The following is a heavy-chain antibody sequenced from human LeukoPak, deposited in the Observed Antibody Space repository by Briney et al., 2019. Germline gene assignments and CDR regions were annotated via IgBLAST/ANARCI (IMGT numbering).Heavy chain of an antibody. Sequence: GGSLRLSCAASGFTFSTYVMSWVRQAPGKGLEWVANIKQDGSEKYYVDSVKGRFTISRDNAKNSLYLQMNSLRAEDTAVYYCARNPITIFGVVITEYYFDYWGQGTLVTVSS. CDR1: GFTFSTYV. CDR2: IKQDGSEK. V-gene: IGHV3-7*01. D-gene: IGHD3-3*01. CDR3: ARNPITIFGVVITEYYFDY. J-gene: IGHJ4*02.